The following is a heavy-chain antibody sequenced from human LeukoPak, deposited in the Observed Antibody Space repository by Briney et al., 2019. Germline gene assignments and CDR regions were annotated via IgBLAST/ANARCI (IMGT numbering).Heavy chain of an antibody. J-gene: IGHJ5*01. CDR2: IHYSGST. D-gene: IGHD3-10*01. CDR3: ARLVWLGESPGSWFDS. Sequence: SETLSLTCSVSGGSITRHFWSWIRQSPGKGLEWIGYIHYSGSTNYNPSLKSRVTISPDTSKNQLFLKLNSVTAADTAVYYCARLVWLGESPGSWFDSWGQGTLVTVSS. CDR1: GGSITRHF. V-gene: IGHV4-59*11.